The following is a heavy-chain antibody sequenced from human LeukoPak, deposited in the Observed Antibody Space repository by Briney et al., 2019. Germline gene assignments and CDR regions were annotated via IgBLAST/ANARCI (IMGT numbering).Heavy chain of an antibody. D-gene: IGHD6-13*01. J-gene: IGHJ5*02. Sequence: GASVKVSCKASGYTFTSYYMHWVRQAPGQGLEWMGWISPNTGNPTYAQGFTGRFVFSLDTSVSTAYLQISSLKAEDTAVYYCAPGYGSSWSTLRPWGQGTLVTVSS. CDR1: GYTFTSYY. CDR2: ISPNTGNP. CDR3: APGYGSSWSTLRP. V-gene: IGHV7-4-1*02.